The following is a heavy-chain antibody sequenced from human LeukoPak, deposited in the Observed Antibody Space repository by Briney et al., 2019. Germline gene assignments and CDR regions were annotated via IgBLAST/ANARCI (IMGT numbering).Heavy chain of an antibody. Sequence: PSETLSLTCAVYGGSFRGYYWSGIRPRPGKGLERSGEIILSGSTNYNPSLKSRVTISVDTSKNQFSLKLSSVTAADTAVYYCARGLGYYYDSSGYYYRNYFDYWGQGTLVTVSS. CDR1: GGSFRGYY. J-gene: IGHJ4*02. CDR3: ARGLGYYYDSSGYYYRNYFDY. CDR2: IILSGST. D-gene: IGHD3-22*01. V-gene: IGHV4-34*01.